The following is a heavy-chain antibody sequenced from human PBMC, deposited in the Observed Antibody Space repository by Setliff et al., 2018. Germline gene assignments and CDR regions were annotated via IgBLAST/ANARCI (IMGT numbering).Heavy chain of an antibody. V-gene: IGHV4-39*01. CDR3: ARRKGVATDAFDI. Sequence: SETLSLTCSASGASINSINSYWGWIRQPPGKGLEWIGTIYYSGNIRYNPSLKSRVTMAVDTPKNQFSLNLNSVTAADTAVYYCARRKGVATDAFDIWGQGTMVTVSS. CDR2: IYYSGNI. D-gene: IGHD2-15*01. CDR1: GASINSINSY. J-gene: IGHJ3*02.